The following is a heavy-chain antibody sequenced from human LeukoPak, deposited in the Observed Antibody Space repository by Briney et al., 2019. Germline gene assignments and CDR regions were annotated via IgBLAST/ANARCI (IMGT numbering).Heavy chain of an antibody. D-gene: IGHD3-10*01. Sequence: GGSLRLSCAASGFTFSGHGMHWVRQAPGKGLEWVAFIRHVAFYQYYADSVKGRFTISRDNSKNTLYLQMNSLRPEDTAVYFCAKDILFEAFYASGSYLDSWGQGTLVTVSS. CDR3: AKDILFEAFYASGSYLDS. J-gene: IGHJ4*02. V-gene: IGHV3-30*02. CDR2: IRHVAFYQ. CDR1: GFTFSGHG.